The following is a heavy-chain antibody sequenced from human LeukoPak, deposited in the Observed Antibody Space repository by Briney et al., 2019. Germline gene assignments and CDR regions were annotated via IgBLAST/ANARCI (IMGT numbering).Heavy chain of an antibody. D-gene: IGHD4-17*01. J-gene: IGHJ4*02. CDR2: ISSDGGNK. Sequence: GGSLRLSCAASGFTFSSYGMHWVRQAPGKGLEWAAVISSDGGNKYYADSVKGRFTISRDNSKNTLYLQMNSLRAEDTAVYYCATTRYGDYRRFDYWGQGTLVTVSS. CDR1: GFTFSSYG. CDR3: ATTRYGDYRRFDY. V-gene: IGHV3-30*03.